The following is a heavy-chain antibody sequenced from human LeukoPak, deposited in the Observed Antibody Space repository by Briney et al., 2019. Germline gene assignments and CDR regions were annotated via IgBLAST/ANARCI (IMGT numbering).Heavy chain of an antibody. CDR3: AKGAYSTTWTFDY. Sequence: PGGSLRLSCAASGFTFSSYAMSRVRQAPGKGLEWVSAMTDSTTYYADSVKGRFTISRDNSKNTLYLQMNSLRAEDTAVYYCAKGAYSTTWTFDYWGQGTLVTVSS. V-gene: IGHV3-23*01. CDR2: MTDSTT. CDR1: GFTFSSYA. D-gene: IGHD2/OR15-2a*01. J-gene: IGHJ4*02.